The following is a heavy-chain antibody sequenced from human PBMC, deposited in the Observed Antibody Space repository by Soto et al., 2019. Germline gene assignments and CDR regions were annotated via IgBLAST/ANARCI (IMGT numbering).Heavy chain of an antibody. CDR2: IYYSGST. Sequence: SETLSLTCTVSGGSISSYYWSWIRQPPGKGLEWIGYIYYSGSTNYNPSLRSRVTISVDTSKNQFSLKLSSVTAADTAVYYCAKSDELRRMLFYHPPRLAVWGKGT. CDR1: GGSISSYY. V-gene: IGHV4-59*08. D-gene: IGHD3-16*01. J-gene: IGHJ6*03. CDR3: AKSDELRRMLFYHPPRLAV.